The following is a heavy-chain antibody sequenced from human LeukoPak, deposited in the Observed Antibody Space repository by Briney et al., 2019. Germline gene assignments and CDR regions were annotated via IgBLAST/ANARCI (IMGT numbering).Heavy chain of an antibody. D-gene: IGHD3-10*01. Sequence: GGSLRLSCTASGFTFGDYAMSWFRQAPGKGLEWISYISSSGSTIYYADSAKGRFTISRDNAKNSLYLQMNSLRAEDTAVYYCARKPGAVDYWGQGTLVTVSS. CDR3: ARKPGAVDY. V-gene: IGHV3-11*04. J-gene: IGHJ4*02. CDR2: ISSSGSTI. CDR1: GFTFGDYA.